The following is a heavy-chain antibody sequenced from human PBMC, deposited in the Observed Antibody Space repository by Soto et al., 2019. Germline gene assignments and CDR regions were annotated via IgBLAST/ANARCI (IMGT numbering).Heavy chain of an antibody. V-gene: IGHV3-23*01. CDR2: ISGSGGST. D-gene: IGHD6-19*01. Sequence: GGSLRLSCAASGFTFSSYAMSWVRQAPGKGLEWVSAISGSGGSTYYADSVKGRFTISRANSKNTLYLQMNSLRAEDTAVDYCAKWGSGWSDAFDIWGQGTMVTVSS. CDR1: GFTFSSYA. J-gene: IGHJ3*02. CDR3: AKWGSGWSDAFDI.